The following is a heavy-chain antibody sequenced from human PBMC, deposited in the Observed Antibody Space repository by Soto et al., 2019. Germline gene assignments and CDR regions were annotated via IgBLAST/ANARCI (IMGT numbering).Heavy chain of an antibody. Sequence: QVQLVQSGAEVKRPGPSVKVSCKASGDTFSTFAITWVRQAPGQGLEWLGGIIPMFGSTKYAQNFQGGVTITADDSTSTAYMELSSMTSEDTAVYYSAREGYCSSGSCSFDGFDIWGQGTMVTVSS. D-gene: IGHD2-15*01. CDR1: GDTFSTFA. J-gene: IGHJ3*02. CDR2: IIPMFGST. CDR3: AREGYCSSGSCSFDGFDI. V-gene: IGHV1-69*01.